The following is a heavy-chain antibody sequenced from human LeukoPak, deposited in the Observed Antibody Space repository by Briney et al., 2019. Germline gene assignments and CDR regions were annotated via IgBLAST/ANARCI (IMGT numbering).Heavy chain of an antibody. CDR3: ASAYYYYDRSGYRPAAADY. CDR1: GGTFSSYA. Sequence: GASVKVSCKASGGTFSSYAISWVRQAPGQGLEWMGGIIPIFGTANYAQKFQGRVTITADESTSTAYMELSSLRSEDTAVYYCASAYYYYDRSGYRPAAADYWGQGTLVTVSS. V-gene: IGHV1-69*13. D-gene: IGHD3-22*01. J-gene: IGHJ4*02. CDR2: IIPIFGTA.